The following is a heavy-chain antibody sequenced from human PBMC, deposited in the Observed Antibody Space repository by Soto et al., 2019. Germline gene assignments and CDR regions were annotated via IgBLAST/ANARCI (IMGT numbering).Heavy chain of an antibody. CDR2: INPNSGGT. V-gene: IGHV1-2*04. D-gene: IGHD2-21*02. Sequence: ASVKVSCKASGYTFTGYYMHWVRQAPGQGLEWMGWINPNSGGTNYAQKFQGWVTMTRDTSISTAYMELSRLRSDDTAVYYCARDGGDCGYRLTYYYYIGMDVWGKETTVTVSS. CDR1: GYTFTGYY. CDR3: ARDGGDCGYRLTYYYYIGMDV. J-gene: IGHJ6*04.